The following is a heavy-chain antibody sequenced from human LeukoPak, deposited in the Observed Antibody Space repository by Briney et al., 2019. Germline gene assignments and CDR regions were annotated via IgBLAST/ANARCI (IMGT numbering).Heavy chain of an antibody. CDR2: IYPGDSDT. D-gene: IGHD3-22*01. Sequence: HGESLKISCKGSGYSFTSYWIGWVRQMPGKGLEWMGIIYPGDSDTRYSPSFQGQVTISADKSISTAYLQWSSLKASDTAMYYCARLEDRKKSSGYSFDYWGQGTLVTVSS. CDR3: ARLEDRKKSSGYSFDY. J-gene: IGHJ4*02. CDR1: GYSFTSYW. V-gene: IGHV5-51*01.